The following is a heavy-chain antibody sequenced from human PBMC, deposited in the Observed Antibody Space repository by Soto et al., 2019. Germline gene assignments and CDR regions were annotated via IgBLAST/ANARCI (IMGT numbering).Heavy chain of an antibody. CDR2: IYYSGST. D-gene: IGHD6-13*01. J-gene: IGHJ5*02. V-gene: IGHV4-39*01. Sequence: PSETLSLTCTVSGDSISRNSYYWGWIRQPPGKGLEWIGTIYYSGSTYYNPSLKTRVTISVDTSKNQFSLKPSSVTAAETAVYFCASGSSSFNWFDPWGLGTLVTVSS. CDR3: ASGSSSFNWFDP. CDR1: GDSISRNSYY.